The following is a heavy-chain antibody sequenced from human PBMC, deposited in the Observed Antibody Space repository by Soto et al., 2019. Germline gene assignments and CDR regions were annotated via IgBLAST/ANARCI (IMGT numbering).Heavy chain of an antibody. CDR2: VNSDGGYI. CDR3: VIGWSEY. J-gene: IGHJ4*02. CDR1: GFSFSSSW. V-gene: IGHV3-74*01. D-gene: IGHD2-8*01. Sequence: EVQLVESGGGLVRPGGSLRLSCVVSGFSFSSSWMHWVRQAPGKGLVWVSRVNSDGGYINYADSVKGRFTTSRDNAKNMLYLQMHSLRVEDTALYYCVIGWSEYWGQGTLVTVSS.